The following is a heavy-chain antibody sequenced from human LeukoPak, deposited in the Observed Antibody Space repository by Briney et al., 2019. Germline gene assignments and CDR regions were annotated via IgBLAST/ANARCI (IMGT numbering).Heavy chain of an antibody. V-gene: IGHV1-2*02. Sequence: GASVKVSCKASGYTFTGYYMHWVRQAPGQGLEWMGWINPNSGGTNYAQKFQGRVTMSRDTSISTAYMELSRLRSDDTAVYYCARTKYSSSSVEDGMVVWGQGTTVTVSS. CDR3: ARTKYSSSSVEDGMVV. J-gene: IGHJ6*02. CDR2: INPNSGGT. D-gene: IGHD6-13*01. CDR1: GYTFTGYY.